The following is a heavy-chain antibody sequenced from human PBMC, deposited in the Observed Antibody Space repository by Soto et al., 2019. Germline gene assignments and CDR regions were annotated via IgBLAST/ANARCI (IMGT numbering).Heavy chain of an antibody. CDR1: GFTVSSNY. CDR3: ARATPVSYGAKGYFDY. D-gene: IGHD4-17*01. CDR2: IYSGGST. J-gene: IGHJ4*02. V-gene: IGHV3-66*01. Sequence: GGSLRLSCAASGFTVSSNYMSWVRQAPGKGLEWVSVIYSGGSTYYADSVKGRFTISRDNSKNTLYLQMNSLRAEDTAVYYCARATPVSYGAKGYFDYWGQGTLVTVSS.